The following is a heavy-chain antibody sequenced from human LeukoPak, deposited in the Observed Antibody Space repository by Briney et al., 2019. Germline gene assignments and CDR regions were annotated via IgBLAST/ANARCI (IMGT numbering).Heavy chain of an antibody. CDR1: GYTFTSYY. Sequence: ASVTVSRKASGYTFTSYYMHWVRQAPGQGLEWMGIINPSGGSTSYAQKFQGRVTMTRDTSTSTVYMELSSLRSEDTAVYYCARDEDIVVVVAEPGGMDVWGQG. D-gene: IGHD2-15*01. V-gene: IGHV1-46*01. J-gene: IGHJ6*02. CDR2: INPSGGST. CDR3: ARDEDIVVVVAEPGGMDV.